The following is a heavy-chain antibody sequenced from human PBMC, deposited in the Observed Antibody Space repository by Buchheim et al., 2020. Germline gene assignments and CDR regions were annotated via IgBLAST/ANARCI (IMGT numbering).Heavy chain of an antibody. D-gene: IGHD5-18*01. J-gene: IGHJ4*02. CDR2: IWIDGSNK. CDR1: GFTFSSYG. CDR3: ARSACSYAVGGYFNY. V-gene: IGHV3-33*01. Sequence: QVQLVESGGGVVQPRRSLRLSCAASGFTFSSYGMHWVRQAPGKGLEWMAVIWIDGSNKYYAVSVKGRFTHSRDNSMNTLYLQMNSLRAEDTAVYYCARSACSYAVGGYFNYWGQGTL.